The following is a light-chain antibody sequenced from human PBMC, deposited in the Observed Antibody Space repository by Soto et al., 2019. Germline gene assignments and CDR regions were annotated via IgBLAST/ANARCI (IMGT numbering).Light chain of an antibody. CDR3: QQANSFPLT. V-gene: IGKV3-20*01. CDR1: QSVSSSY. CDR2: GAS. J-gene: IGKJ5*01. Sequence: EIVLTQSPGTLSLSPGERATLSCRASQSVSSSYLAWYQQKPGQPPRLLIYGASSRATGIPDRFSGSGSGTDFTLTVSSLQPEDFATYYCQQANSFPLTFGQGTRLEIK.